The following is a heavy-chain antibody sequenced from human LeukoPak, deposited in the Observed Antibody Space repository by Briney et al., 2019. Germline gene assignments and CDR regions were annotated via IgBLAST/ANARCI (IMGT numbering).Heavy chain of an antibody. CDR2: IYHGGST. Sequence: SQTLSLTCAVSGGSISSGDYSWSWFRQPPGKGLEWIGYIYHGGSTYYNPSLKSRVTISVDRSKNQFSLKLSSVTAADTAVYYCARAPGYYGSGSPYFDYWGQGTLVTVSS. D-gene: IGHD3-10*01. CDR3: ARAPGYYGSGSPYFDY. CDR1: GGSISSGDYS. J-gene: IGHJ4*02. V-gene: IGHV4-30-2*01.